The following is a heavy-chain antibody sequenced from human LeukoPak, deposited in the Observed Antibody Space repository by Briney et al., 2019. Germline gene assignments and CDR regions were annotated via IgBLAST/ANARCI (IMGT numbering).Heavy chain of an antibody. CDR3: VKDNPLDY. CDR1: GFTFSNYC. CDR2: IRYDGNNK. Sequence: PGGSLRLSCGASGFTFSNYCMLWVCQAPGKGLEWVAFIRYDGNNKLYADSMKGRFTISRDNSKNTLYLHINSLRAEDTAVYYCVKDNPLDYWGQGTLVIVSS. J-gene: IGHJ4*02. D-gene: IGHD1-14*01. V-gene: IGHV3-30*02.